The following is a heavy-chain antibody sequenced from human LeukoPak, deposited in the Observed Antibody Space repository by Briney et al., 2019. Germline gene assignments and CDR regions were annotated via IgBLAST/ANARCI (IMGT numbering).Heavy chain of an antibody. J-gene: IGHJ5*02. CDR2: INHSGST. CDR3: ATYYYDSSGSFFDP. CDR1: GGSFSGYY. V-gene: IGHV4-34*01. D-gene: IGHD3-22*01. Sequence: SETLSLTRAVYGGSFSGYYWSWIRQPPGKGLEWIGEINHSGSTNYNPSLKSRVTISVDTSKNQFSLKLSSVTAADTAVYYCATYYYDSSGSFFDPWGQGTLVTVSS.